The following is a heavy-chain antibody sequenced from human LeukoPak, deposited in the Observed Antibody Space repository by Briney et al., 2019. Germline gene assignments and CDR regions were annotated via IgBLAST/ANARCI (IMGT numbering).Heavy chain of an antibody. CDR1: GYTLTELS. CDR2: FDPEDGET. V-gene: IGHV1-24*01. J-gene: IGHJ5*02. D-gene: IGHD6-13*01. Sequence: GASVKVSCKVSGYTLTELSMNWVRQAPGKGLEWMGGFDPEDGETIYAQKFQGRVTMTEDTSTDTAYMELSSLRSEDTAVYYCATWGAAAGLNWFDPWGQGTLVTVSS. CDR3: ATWGAAAGLNWFDP.